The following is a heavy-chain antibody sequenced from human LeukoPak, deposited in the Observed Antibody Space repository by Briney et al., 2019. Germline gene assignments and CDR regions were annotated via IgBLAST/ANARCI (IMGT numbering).Heavy chain of an antibody. CDR2: IKDDGSDK. V-gene: IGHV3-7*01. CDR3: TNLGHSD. J-gene: IGHJ4*02. D-gene: IGHD2-21*01. Sequence: GGPLRLSCAASGFTVINTWMTWVRQAPGKGPEWVATIKDDGSDKYYVDSVKGRFTISRDNAKNSLYLQMSSLRVEDTAVYYCTNLGHSDWGQGALVTVSS. CDR1: GFTVINTW.